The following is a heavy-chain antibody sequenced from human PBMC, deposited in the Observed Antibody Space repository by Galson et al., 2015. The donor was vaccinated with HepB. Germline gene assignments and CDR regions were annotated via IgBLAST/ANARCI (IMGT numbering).Heavy chain of an antibody. CDR3: ARGEVGASFNNWFDP. V-gene: IGHV1-69*13. Sequence: SVKVSCKASGGTFSSYAISWVRQAPGQGLEWMGGIIPIFGTANYAQKFQGRVTITADESTSTAYMELSSLRSEDTAVYYCARGEVGASFNNWFDPWGQGTLVTVSS. CDR1: GGTFSSYA. J-gene: IGHJ5*02. CDR2: IIPIFGTA. D-gene: IGHD1-26*01.